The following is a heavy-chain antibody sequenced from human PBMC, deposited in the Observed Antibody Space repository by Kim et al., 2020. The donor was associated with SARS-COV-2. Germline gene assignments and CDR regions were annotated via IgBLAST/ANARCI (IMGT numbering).Heavy chain of an antibody. CDR2: VYWNGDT. CDR1: GGSFSSNGYF. CDR3: ARDPFSRGYNRYWYFDL. V-gene: IGHV4-31*03. Sequence: SETLSLTCTISGGSFSSNGYFWSWFRRSPGKGLEWIGYVYWNGDTSYSPSLKGRVAISADTRKNQVSLRLNSVTAADTAMYFCARDPFSRGYNRYWYFDLWGRGTLVTVSS. D-gene: IGHD1-26*01. J-gene: IGHJ2*01.